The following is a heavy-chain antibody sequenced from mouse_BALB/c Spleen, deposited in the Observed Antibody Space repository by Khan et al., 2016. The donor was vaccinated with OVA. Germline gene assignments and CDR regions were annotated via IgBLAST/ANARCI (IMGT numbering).Heavy chain of an antibody. CDR1: GYSITSDYA. CDR3: ARDDCRDNYAMDY. CDR2: ISYSGIT. J-gene: IGHJ4*01. D-gene: IGHD2-4*01. V-gene: IGHV3-2*02. Sequence: EVELVESGPGLVKPSQSLSLTCTVTGYSITSDYAWNWLRQFPGNKLEWMGYISYSGITSYNPSLKSRISITRETSKNQFFLQLNSVTTEDTATYYGARDDCRDNYAMDYWGQGTAVTVSS.